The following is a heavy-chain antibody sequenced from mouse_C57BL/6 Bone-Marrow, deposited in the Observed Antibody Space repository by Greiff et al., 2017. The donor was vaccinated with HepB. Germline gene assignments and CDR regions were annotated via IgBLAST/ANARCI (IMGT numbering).Heavy chain of an antibody. V-gene: IGHV14-2*01. CDR3: ARDSSGYDYAMDY. Sequence: VQLQQSGAELVKPGASVKLSCTASGFNIKDYYMHWVKQRTEQGLEWIGRIDPEDDETKYAPKFQGKATITADTSSNTAYLQLSSLTSEDTAVYYCARDSSGYDYAMDYWGQGTSVTVSS. J-gene: IGHJ4*01. D-gene: IGHD3-2*02. CDR1: GFNIKDYY. CDR2: IDPEDDET.